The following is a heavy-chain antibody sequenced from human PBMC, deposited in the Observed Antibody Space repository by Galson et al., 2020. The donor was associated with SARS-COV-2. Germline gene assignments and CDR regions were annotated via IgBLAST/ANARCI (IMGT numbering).Heavy chain of an antibody. Sequence: GGSLRLSCAASGFTFSTTWMSWVRQAPGKGLEWVANIKQDGSEKNYVDSVKGRFTISRDNAKSSLYLQLNSLRAEDTAVYYCAKIRNGNYRLEYWGQGTLVTVSS. D-gene: IGHD1-7*01. J-gene: IGHJ4*02. V-gene: IGHV3-7*01. CDR1: GFTFSTTW. CDR3: AKIRNGNYRLEY. CDR2: IKQDGSEK.